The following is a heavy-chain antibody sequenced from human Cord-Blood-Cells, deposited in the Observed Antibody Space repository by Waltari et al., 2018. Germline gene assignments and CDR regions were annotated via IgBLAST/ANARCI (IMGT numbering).Heavy chain of an antibody. Sequence: EVQLVESGGGLVKPGGSLRLSWAASGFTFSNAWMSWVRQAPGRGLEWVGRIKRKTDGGKTDNAAPVKGTFTISRDDSKNTRYLQMNSLKTEDTALDYCTTGWYFSYWGQGTLVTVSS. V-gene: IGHV3-15*01. CDR1: GFTFSNAW. CDR2: IKRKTDGGKT. CDR3: TTGWYFSY. D-gene: IGHD6-19*01. J-gene: IGHJ4*02.